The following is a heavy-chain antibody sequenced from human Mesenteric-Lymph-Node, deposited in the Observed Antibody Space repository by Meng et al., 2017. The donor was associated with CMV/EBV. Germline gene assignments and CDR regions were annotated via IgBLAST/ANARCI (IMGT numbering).Heavy chain of an antibody. CDR3: VRAIIFGGTYADS. J-gene: IGHJ4*02. CDR1: GGSFSNYY. V-gene: IGHV4-34*01. Sequence: AVYGGSFSNYYWTWIRQSPGKGPEWIGEINHSGSAKYNPSLKSRVIISIDTTKNQFSLNLYSVTAADTAIYYCVRAIIFGGTYADSWGQGTLVTVSS. D-gene: IGHD1-26*01. CDR2: INHSGSA.